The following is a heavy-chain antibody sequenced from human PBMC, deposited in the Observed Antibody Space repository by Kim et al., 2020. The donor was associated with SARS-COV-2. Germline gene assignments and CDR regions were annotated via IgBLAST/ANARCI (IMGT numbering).Heavy chain of an antibody. Sequence: SETLSLSCDVHGGSFSGYYWSWIRQAPGKGLEWIGELNHSGRTNYNPSLKSRVTMSIDTSKNQFSLRLSSVTAADTAGYYCARDVHSRYWGQGTLVTVSS. J-gene: IGHJ4*02. CDR3: ARDVHSRY. V-gene: IGHV4-34*01. CDR2: LNHSGRT. CDR1: GGSFSGYY. D-gene: IGHD6-13*01.